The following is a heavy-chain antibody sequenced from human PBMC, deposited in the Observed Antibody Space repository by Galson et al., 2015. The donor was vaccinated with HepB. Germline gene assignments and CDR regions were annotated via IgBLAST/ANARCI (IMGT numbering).Heavy chain of an antibody. D-gene: IGHD6-13*01. V-gene: IGHV1-18*01. CDR2: VSASNGET. CDR3: ARDKGIAGADAFDY. J-gene: IGHJ4*02. Sequence: SVTVSCKASGYTFTSYGISWVRQAPGQGLEWVGWVSASNGETNFAQKFQGRVTMSTDTSATTVHMEVLSLRSDDTAVYYCARDKGIAGADAFDYWGQGTLVTVSS. CDR1: GYTFTSYG.